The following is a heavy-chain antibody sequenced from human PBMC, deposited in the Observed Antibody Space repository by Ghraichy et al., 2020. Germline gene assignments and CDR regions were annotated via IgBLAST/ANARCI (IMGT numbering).Heavy chain of an antibody. Sequence: ASVKVSCKASGYTFTGYYMHWVRQAPGQGLEWMGWINPNSGGTNYAQKFQGRVTMTRDTSISTAYMELSRLRSDDTAVYYCARDLCIVGATSFCGMDVWGQGTTVTVSS. CDR3: ARDLCIVGATSFCGMDV. CDR2: INPNSGGT. CDR1: GYTFTGYY. J-gene: IGHJ6*02. V-gene: IGHV1-2*02. D-gene: IGHD1-26*01.